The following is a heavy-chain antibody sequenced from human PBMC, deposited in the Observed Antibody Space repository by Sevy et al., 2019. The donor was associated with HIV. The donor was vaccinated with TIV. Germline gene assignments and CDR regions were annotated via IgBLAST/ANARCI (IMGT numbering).Heavy chain of an antibody. CDR3: TTDSKERGLSALLDY. J-gene: IGHJ4*02. V-gene: IGHV3-15*01. CDR2: IKSKTDGGTT. D-gene: IGHD1-1*01. CDR1: GFTFSNAW. Sequence: GGSLRLSCAASGFTFSNAWMSWVRQAPGKGLEWVGRIKSKTDGGTTDYAAPVKGRFTNSRDDSKNSLYLQMTSLKNEDTAIHYCTTDSKERGLSALLDYWGQGTLVTVSS.